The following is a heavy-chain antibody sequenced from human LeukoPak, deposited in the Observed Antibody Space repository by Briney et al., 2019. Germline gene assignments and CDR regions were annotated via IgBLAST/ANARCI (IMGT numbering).Heavy chain of an antibody. Sequence: SETLPLTCTVSGGSISSYYGSWIRQPAGKGLEWIGRIYTSGNTEYNPSLKSRATMSVDTSKNQFSLKLSSVTAADTAVYYCARLTAAAGYFDSWGPGTLVTVSS. V-gene: IGHV4-4*07. CDR2: IYTSGNT. J-gene: IGHJ4*02. D-gene: IGHD6-13*01. CDR1: GGSISSYY. CDR3: ARLTAAAGYFDS.